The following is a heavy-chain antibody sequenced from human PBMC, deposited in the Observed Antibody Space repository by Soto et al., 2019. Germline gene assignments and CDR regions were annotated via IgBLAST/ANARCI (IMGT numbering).Heavy chain of an antibody. CDR3: ARDPPPRPGYSYGTRDY. J-gene: IGHJ4*02. D-gene: IGHD5-18*01. CDR2: ISAYNGNT. Sequence: ASVKVSCKASGYTFTSYGISWVRQAPGQGLEWMGWISAYNGNTNYAQKLQGRVTMTTDTSTSTAYMELRSLRSDDTAVYYCARDPPPRPGYSYGTRDYWGQGTLVTVSS. CDR1: GYTFTSYG. V-gene: IGHV1-18*01.